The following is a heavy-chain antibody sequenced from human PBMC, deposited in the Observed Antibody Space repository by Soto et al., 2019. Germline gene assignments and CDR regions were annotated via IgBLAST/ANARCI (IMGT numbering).Heavy chain of an antibody. V-gene: IGHV3-48*02. CDR2: ISSTSTTI. CDR1: GFTFNSYS. J-gene: IGHJ5*01. CDR3: ARVRRFEEVWFDS. Sequence: SLRLSCAASGFTFNSYSMNWVRQAPGKGLEWISYISSTSTTIYYADSVQGRFTVSRDNARNSLFLQMNGLRDDDTAVYYCARVRRFEEVWFDSWGQGVLVTVSS. D-gene: IGHD3-10*01.